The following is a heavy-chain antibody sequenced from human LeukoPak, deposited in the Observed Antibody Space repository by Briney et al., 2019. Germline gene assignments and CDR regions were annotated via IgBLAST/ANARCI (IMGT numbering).Heavy chain of an antibody. Sequence: RSGGSLRLSCAASGFTFDDYGMSWVRQAPGKGLEWVSGINWNGGSTGYAGSVKGRFTISRDNAKNSLYLQMNSLRAEDTALYYCARGYYYDSSGYYYVVPFHYWGQGTLVTVSS. CDR3: ARGYYYDSSGYYYVVPFHY. CDR2: INWNGGST. V-gene: IGHV3-20*04. CDR1: GFTFDDYG. D-gene: IGHD3-22*01. J-gene: IGHJ4*02.